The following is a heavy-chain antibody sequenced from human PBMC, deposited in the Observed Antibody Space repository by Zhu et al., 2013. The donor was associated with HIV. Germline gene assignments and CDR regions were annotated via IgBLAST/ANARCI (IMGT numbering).Heavy chain of an antibody. J-gene: IGHJ4*02. CDR1: GGSVNSGIYY. D-gene: IGHD2-21*02. Sequence: QVQLQESGPGLVKPSQTLSLTCSVSGGSVNSGIYYWSWIRQSPGKGLECIGYIDDSGSAFYTPSLKSRATISAETSKNPFSLKLSSVTAADTAVYYCARIHSDHSVYFDSWGQGTPVTVSS. CDR3: ARIHSDHSVYFDS. CDR2: IDDSGSA. V-gene: IGHV4-30-4*01.